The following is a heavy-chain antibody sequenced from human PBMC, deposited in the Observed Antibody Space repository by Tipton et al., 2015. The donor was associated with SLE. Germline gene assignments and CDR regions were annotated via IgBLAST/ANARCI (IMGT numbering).Heavy chain of an antibody. CDR2: FVYSGST. Sequence: TLSLTCTVSGGSISSYYWGWIRQPPGKGLEWIGGFVYSGSTSHDPSLNPSLKGRVTMSVDTSKNQFSLKLSSMTAADTAVYYCARLLDTFDYWGRGVLVTVSS. D-gene: IGHD5-18*01. CDR3: ARLLDTFDY. J-gene: IGHJ4*02. V-gene: IGHV4-39*07. CDR1: GGSISSYY.